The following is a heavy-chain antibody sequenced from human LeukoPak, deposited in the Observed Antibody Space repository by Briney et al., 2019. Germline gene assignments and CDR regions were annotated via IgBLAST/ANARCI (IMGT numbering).Heavy chain of an antibody. CDR3: ARGPYYDILTAYYAEGLDY. J-gene: IGHJ4*02. CDR2: ISSSGGYM. D-gene: IGHD3-9*01. Sequence: GGSLRLSCAASGFTFSSYEMNWVRQAPEKGLEWIAYISSSGGYMYADSVKGRFTISRDNSKNTLYLQMNSLRAEDTAVDYCARGPYYDILTAYYAEGLDYWGQGTLVTVSS. V-gene: IGHV3-48*03. CDR1: GFTFSSYE.